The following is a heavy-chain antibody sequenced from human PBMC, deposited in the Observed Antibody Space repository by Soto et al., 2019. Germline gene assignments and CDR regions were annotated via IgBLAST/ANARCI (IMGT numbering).Heavy chain of an antibody. CDR3: ARSAPDVDYDFWSGYYKYFDY. Sequence: SVKVSCKASEGTFSSYAISWVRQAPGQGLEWMGRIIPIFGTANYAQKFQGRVTITADESTSTAYMVLSSLRSEDTAVYYCARSAPDVDYDFWSGYYKYFDYWGQGTLVTVSS. V-gene: IGHV1-69*13. D-gene: IGHD3-3*01. CDR2: IIPIFGTA. CDR1: EGTFSSYA. J-gene: IGHJ4*02.